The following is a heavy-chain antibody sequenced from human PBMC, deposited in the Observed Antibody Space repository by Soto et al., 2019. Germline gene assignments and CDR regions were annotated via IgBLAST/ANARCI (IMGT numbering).Heavy chain of an antibody. CDR2: MHPKTGDT. CDR3: AKEVDDYYDSSHNLDS. D-gene: IGHD3-22*01. CDR1: GYTFTNYH. J-gene: IGHJ4*02. Sequence: GASVKVSCKASGYTFTNYHILWVRQATGQGLEWMGWMHPKTGDTGYAQKFHGRVTMTRDPSIIAAYMELSGLRSEDTAVYYCAKEVDDYYDSSHNLDSWGQGTLVTVSS. V-gene: IGHV1-8*01.